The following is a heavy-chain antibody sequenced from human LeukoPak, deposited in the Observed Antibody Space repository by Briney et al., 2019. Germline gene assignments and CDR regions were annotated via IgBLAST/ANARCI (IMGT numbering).Heavy chain of an antibody. V-gene: IGHV3-30*18. Sequence: GGSLRLSCAASGFTFSSYGMHWVRQAPGKGLEWVAVISYDGSNKYYADSVKGRFTISRDNFNNTLYLQMNSLRAEDTAVYYCAKVTYSSSWSRPFDYWGQGTLVTVSS. D-gene: IGHD6-13*01. CDR3: AKVTYSSSWSRPFDY. J-gene: IGHJ4*02. CDR2: ISYDGSNK. CDR1: GFTFSSYG.